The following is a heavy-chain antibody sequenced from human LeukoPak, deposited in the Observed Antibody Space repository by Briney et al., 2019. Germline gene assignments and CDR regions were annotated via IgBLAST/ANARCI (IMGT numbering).Heavy chain of an antibody. CDR1: GGSISSGSYY. CDR3: ARDQGYYDSSPGKFDY. J-gene: IGHJ4*02. V-gene: IGHV4-61*02. D-gene: IGHD3-22*01. CDR2: IYTSGST. Sequence: SETLSLTCTVSGGSISSGSYYWSWIRQPAGKGLEWIGRIYTSGSTNYNPSLKSRVTISVDTSKNQFSLKLSSVTAADTAVYYCARDQGYYDSSPGKFDYWGQGTLVTVSS.